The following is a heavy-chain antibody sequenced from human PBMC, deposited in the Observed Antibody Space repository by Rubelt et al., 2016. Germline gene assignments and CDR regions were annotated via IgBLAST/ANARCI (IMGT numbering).Heavy chain of an antibody. J-gene: IGHJ6*02. Sequence: QVQLQQWGAGLLKPSETLSLTCAVYGGSFSGYYWSWIRQPPGKGLEWIGEINHSGSTNYNPSLKSRVTISVDTSKNQFSLKLSAVTAADTAVYYCAKGGYEPYYYYGMDVWGQGTTVTVSS. D-gene: IGHD5-12*01. CDR2: INHSGST. V-gene: IGHV4-34*01. CDR1: GGSFSGYY. CDR3: AKGGYEPYYYYGMDV.